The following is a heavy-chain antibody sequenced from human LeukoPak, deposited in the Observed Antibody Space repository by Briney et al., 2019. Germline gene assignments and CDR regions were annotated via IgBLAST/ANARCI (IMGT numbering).Heavy chain of an antibody. CDR2: IYYSGST. V-gene: IGHV4-39*07. CDR3: ARDEGSSYPFDY. Sequence: SETLSLTCTVSGGSISSSSYYWGWIRQPPGKVLEWIGSIYYSGSTYYNPSLKSRVAISVDTSKNPFSLNLSSVTAADTAVYFCARDEGSSYPFDYWGQGTLVTVSS. D-gene: IGHD2-2*01. J-gene: IGHJ4*02. CDR1: GGSISSSSYY.